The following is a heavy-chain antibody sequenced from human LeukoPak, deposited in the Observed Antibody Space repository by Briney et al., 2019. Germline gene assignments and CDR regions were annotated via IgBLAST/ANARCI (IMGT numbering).Heavy chain of an antibody. D-gene: IGHD1-26*01. CDR3: ARTGAGYYYYYMDV. CDR2: IYRSGST. J-gene: IGHJ6*03. CDR1: GYSISSGYY. V-gene: IGHV4-38-2*02. Sequence: SETLSLTCIVSGYSISSGYYWGWIRQPPGKGLEWIGTIYRSGSTYSNPSLRGRVTISVDTSKNQFSLKLSSVTAADTAVYYCARTGAGYYYYYMDVWGKETTVTVSS.